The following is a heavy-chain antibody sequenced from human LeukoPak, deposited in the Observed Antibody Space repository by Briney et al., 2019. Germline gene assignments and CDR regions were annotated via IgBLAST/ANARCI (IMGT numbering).Heavy chain of an antibody. CDR3: AKPRRDRNYDSSGYPSYFDY. CDR1: GFTFSSYA. V-gene: IGHV3-23*01. CDR2: ISGSGGST. Sequence: GGSLRLSCAASGFTFSSYAMSWVRQAPGKGLEWVSAISGSGGSTYYADSVKGRFTISRDNSKNTLYQQMNSLRAEDTAVYYCAKPRRDRNYDSSGYPSYFDYWGQGTLVTVSS. J-gene: IGHJ4*02. D-gene: IGHD3-22*01.